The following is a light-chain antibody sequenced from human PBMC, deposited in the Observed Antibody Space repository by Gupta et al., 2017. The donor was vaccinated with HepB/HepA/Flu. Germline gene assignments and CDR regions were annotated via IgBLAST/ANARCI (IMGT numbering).Light chain of an antibody. CDR3: AAWDDSLNAV. Sequence: QSVLTQPPSASGTPGQRVTISCSGSSSNIGSNTVNWYQQLPGTAPKLLIYSNNQRPSGVPDRFSGSKSGTSASLAISGLQSEDEADYYCAAWDDSLNAVFETGTKVTVL. CDR1: SSNIGSNT. V-gene: IGLV1-44*01. J-gene: IGLJ1*01. CDR2: SNN.